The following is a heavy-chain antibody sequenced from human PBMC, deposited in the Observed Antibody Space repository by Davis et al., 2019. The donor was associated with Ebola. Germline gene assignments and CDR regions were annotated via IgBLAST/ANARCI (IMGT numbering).Heavy chain of an antibody. CDR1: GGSFSGYY. D-gene: IGHD3-10*01. V-gene: IGHV4-34*01. Sequence: SETLSLTCAVYGGSFSGYYWSWIRQPPGKGLEWIGEINHSGSTNYNPSLKSRVTISVDTSKNQFSLKLSSLTAADTAVYYCARSPSGSWYYFDYWGQGTLVTVSS. J-gene: IGHJ4*02. CDR3: ARSPSGSWYYFDY. CDR2: INHSGST.